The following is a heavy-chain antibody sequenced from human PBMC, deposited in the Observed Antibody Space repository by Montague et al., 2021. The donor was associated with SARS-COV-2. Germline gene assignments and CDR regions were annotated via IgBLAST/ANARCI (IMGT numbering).Heavy chain of an antibody. J-gene: IGHJ4*02. V-gene: IGHV4-34*01. CDR1: GGSFSGYY. CDR3: ARRGSSVWGVTVSAELDY. Sequence: SETLSLTCAVYGGSFSGYYWSWIRQPPEKGLEWIGEINQSGRTNNNPSLKSRVIISVDTSKNQFSLKLSSVTAADTAVYYRARRGSSVWGVTVSAELDYWGPGILVIVSS. D-gene: IGHD3-10*01. CDR2: INQSGRT.